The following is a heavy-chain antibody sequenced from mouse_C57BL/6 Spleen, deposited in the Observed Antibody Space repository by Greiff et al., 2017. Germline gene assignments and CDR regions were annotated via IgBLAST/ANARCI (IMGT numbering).Heavy chain of an antibody. CDR3: AREGRAQYYFDY. CDR1: GYTFTSYW. J-gene: IGHJ2*01. V-gene: IGHV1-52*01. D-gene: IGHD3-3*01. Sequence: QVQLQQPGAELVRPGSSVKLSCKASGYTFTSYWMHWVKQRPIQGLEWIGNIDPSDSETHYNQKFKDKATLTVDKSSSTAYMQLSSLTSEDSAVDYCAREGRAQYYFDYWGQGTTLTVSS. CDR2: IDPSDSET.